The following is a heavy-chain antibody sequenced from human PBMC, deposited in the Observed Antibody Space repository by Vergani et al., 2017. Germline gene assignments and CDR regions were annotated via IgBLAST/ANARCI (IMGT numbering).Heavy chain of an antibody. D-gene: IGHD2-2*01. CDR3: ARGPYCSSTSCYLNDAVDI. J-gene: IGHJ3*02. V-gene: IGHV4-39*07. CDR2: IYYSGST. Sequence: QVQLQESGPGLVKPSQTLSLTCTVSGGSISSSGYYWGWIRQPPGKGLEWIGSIYYSGSTYYNPSLKSRVTISVDTSKNQFSLKLSSVTAADTAVYYCARGPYCSSTSCYLNDAVDIWGQGTMVTVSS. CDR1: GGSISSSGYY.